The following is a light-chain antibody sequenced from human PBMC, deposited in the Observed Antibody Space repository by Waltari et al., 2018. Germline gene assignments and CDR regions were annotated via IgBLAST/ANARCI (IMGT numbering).Light chain of an antibody. CDR2: GTS. Sequence: EIVLTQSPGTLSLSPGERATLSCRASQSVSRALAWYQQKPGQAPRPLIYGTSNRATGIPDRFSGIGSGTDFSLTISRLEPEDVAVYFCQHYVRLPATFGQGTKVEIK. CDR1: QSVSRA. CDR3: QHYVRLPAT. J-gene: IGKJ1*01. V-gene: IGKV3-20*01.